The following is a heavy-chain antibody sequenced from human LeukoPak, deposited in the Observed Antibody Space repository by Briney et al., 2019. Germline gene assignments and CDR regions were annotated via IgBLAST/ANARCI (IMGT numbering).Heavy chain of an antibody. V-gene: IGHV3-23*01. CDR2: ISGSGGST. CDR3: AREVHPSYYNSSGYYLGTFDY. D-gene: IGHD3-22*01. CDR1: GFTFSSSA. Sequence: PGGSLRLSCAASGFTFSSSAMSWVRQAPGKGLEWVSAISGSGGSTYYADSVKGRFTISRDNSKNTLYLQMNSLRAEDTAVYYCAREVHPSYYNSSGYYLGTFDYWGQGALVTVSS. J-gene: IGHJ4*02.